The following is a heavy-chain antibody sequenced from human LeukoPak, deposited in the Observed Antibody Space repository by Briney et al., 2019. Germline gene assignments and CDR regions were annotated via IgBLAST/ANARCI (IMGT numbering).Heavy chain of an antibody. J-gene: IGHJ4*02. CDR2: INHSGST. CDR3: ARGGRVYDFWSGYLGYFDY. V-gene: IGHV4-34*01. Sequence: SETLSLTCAVYGGSFSGYYWSWIRQPLGKGLEWIGVINHSGSTNYNPSLKSRVTISVDTSKNQFSLKLSSVTAADTAVYYCARGGRVYDFWSGYLGYFDYWGQGTLVTVSS. D-gene: IGHD3-3*01. CDR1: GGSFSGYY.